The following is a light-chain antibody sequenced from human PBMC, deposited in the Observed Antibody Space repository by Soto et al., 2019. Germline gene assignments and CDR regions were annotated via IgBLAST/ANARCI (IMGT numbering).Light chain of an antibody. J-gene: IGKJ1*01. Sequence: DIQVTQAPSSLSASVGDRVTITCRASQDIKNYLNRYQGKPGTAPRLLIYAASNLQSGVPSRFSASGSGTDFALNINSLQPDDFGTYYCQQGFSLPWTFGQGTKVEVK. V-gene: IGKV1-39*01. CDR2: AAS. CDR3: QQGFSLPWT. CDR1: QDIKNY.